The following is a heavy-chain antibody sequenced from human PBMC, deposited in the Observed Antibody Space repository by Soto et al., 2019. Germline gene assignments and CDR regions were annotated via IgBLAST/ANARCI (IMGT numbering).Heavy chain of an antibody. CDR2: IYYSGST. V-gene: IGHV4-59*01. J-gene: IGHJ5*02. Sequence: SETLSLTCTVSGGSISSYYWSWIRQPPGKGLEWIGYIYYSGSTNYNPSLKSRVTISVDTSKNQFSLKLSSVTAADTAVYYCARGWGSGRRHWFDPWGQGTLVTVSS. CDR3: ARGWGSGRRHWFDP. CDR1: GGSISSYY. D-gene: IGHD3-10*01.